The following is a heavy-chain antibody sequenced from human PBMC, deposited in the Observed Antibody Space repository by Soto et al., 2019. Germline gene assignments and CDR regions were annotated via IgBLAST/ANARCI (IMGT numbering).Heavy chain of an antibody. Sequence: SETLSLTCTVSGGSISSGSYFWSWVRQRPGEGREWIGNIYYTGITYYNLSLKSRVAISVDTSKNHFSLTLTSLTAADTAIYYRARVLLTPSTHLGRWGQGTRGTVSS. J-gene: IGHJ4*02. CDR2: IYYTGIT. CDR3: ARVLLTPSTHLGR. V-gene: IGHV4-31*03. CDR1: GGSISSGSYF. D-gene: IGHD2-15*01.